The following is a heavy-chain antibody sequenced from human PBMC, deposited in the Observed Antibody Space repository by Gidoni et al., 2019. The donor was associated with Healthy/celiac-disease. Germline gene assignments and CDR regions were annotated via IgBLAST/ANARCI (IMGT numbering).Heavy chain of an antibody. J-gene: IGHJ6*02. CDR1: GFSFSSYE. V-gene: IGHV3-48*03. Sequence: EVELVESGGGLVQPGGSLSLSYAAYGFSFSSYEMNWVRQAPGKGLEWVSDISSSGSTIYYADSVKGRFTISRDNPKNSLYLQMNSLRAEDTAVYYCARDGPRGNYYYYYGMDVWGQGTTVTVSS. CDR3: ARDGPRGNYYYYYGMDV. D-gene: IGHD3-10*01. CDR2: ISSSGSTI.